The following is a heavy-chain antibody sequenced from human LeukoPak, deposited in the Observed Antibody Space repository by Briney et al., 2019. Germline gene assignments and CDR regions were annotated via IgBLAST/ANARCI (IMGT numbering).Heavy chain of an antibody. V-gene: IGHV3-21*01. CDR1: GFTFSSYS. Sequence: GGSLRLSCAASGFTFSSYSMNWVRQAPGKGLEGVSSISSSSSYIYYADSVKGRFTISRDNAKNSLYLQMNSLRAEDTAVYYCASTGYSSGWYEGAFDYWGQGTLVTVSS. J-gene: IGHJ4*02. CDR2: ISSSSSYI. CDR3: ASTGYSSGWYEGAFDY. D-gene: IGHD6-19*01.